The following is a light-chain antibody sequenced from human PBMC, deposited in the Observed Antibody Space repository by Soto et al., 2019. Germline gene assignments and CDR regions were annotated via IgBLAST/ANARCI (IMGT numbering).Light chain of an antibody. CDR3: QQLYAAPVT. CDR1: QSIFRS. CDR2: AAS. V-gene: IGKV1-39*01. Sequence: IQMTQSPPSLSASVGDRVTITCRASQSIFRSLHWYQQKPGKAPKLLIYAASNLQSGVPSRFSGSESGTDFILTISSLQPEDFATYYCQQLYAAPVTFGQGTKVEIK. J-gene: IGKJ1*01.